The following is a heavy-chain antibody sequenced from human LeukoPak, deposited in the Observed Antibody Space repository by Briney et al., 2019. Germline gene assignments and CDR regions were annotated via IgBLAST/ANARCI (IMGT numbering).Heavy chain of an antibody. CDR1: GGSISSSSYY. CDR2: IYYSGST. Sequence: SETLSLTCTVSGGSISSSSYYWGWIRQPPGKGLEWIGSIYYSGSTYFNPSLKSRVTMSVDTPKNHFSLKLTSVTAADTAVYYCARHPGYYDSSGYYVSAFDIWGQGTMVTVSS. D-gene: IGHD3-22*01. V-gene: IGHV4-39*01. CDR3: ARHPGYYDSSGYYVSAFDI. J-gene: IGHJ3*02.